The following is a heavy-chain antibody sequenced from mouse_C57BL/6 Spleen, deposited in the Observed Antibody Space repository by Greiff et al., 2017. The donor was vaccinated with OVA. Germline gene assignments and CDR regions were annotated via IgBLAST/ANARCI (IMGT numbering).Heavy chain of an antibody. J-gene: IGHJ4*01. CDR1: GYAFSSSW. CDR2: IYPGDGDT. Sequence: VKLQQSGPELVKPGASVKISCKASGYAFSSSWMNWVKQRPGKGLEWIGRIYPGDGDTNYNGKFKGKATLTADKSSSTAYMQLSSLTSEDSAVYFCAPCGADYYAMDYWGQGTSVTVSS. V-gene: IGHV1-82*01. CDR3: APCGADYYAMDY.